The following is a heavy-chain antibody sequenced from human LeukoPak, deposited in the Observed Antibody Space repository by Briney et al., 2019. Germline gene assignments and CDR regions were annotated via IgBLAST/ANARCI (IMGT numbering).Heavy chain of an antibody. CDR3: ARGRPAAAGHYYYYGMDV. V-gene: IGHV1-69*13. CDR2: IIPIFGTA. D-gene: IGHD6-13*01. CDR1: GGTFSSYA. J-gene: IGHJ6*02. Sequence: SVKVSCKASGGTFSSYAISWVRQAPGQGLEWMGGIIPIFGTANYAQKFQGRVTITADESTSTAYMELSSLRSEDTAVYYCARGRPAAAGHYYYYGMDVWGQGTTVTVSS.